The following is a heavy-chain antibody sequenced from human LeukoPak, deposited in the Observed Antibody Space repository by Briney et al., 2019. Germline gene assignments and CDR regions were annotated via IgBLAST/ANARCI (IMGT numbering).Heavy chain of an antibody. Sequence: SETLSLTCTVSGGSISSYYWSWIRQPAGKGLEWIGYSYYSGSTNYNPSLKSRVTISVDTSKNQFSLKLSSVTAADTAGYYCAIRTYGQGREYWGQGTLVTVSS. CDR3: AIRTYGQGREY. V-gene: IGHV4-59*01. CDR2: SYYSGST. CDR1: GGSISSYY. J-gene: IGHJ4*02. D-gene: IGHD4-17*01.